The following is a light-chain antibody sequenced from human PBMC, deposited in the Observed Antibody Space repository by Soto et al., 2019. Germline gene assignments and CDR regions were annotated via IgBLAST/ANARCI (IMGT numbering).Light chain of an antibody. CDR1: QSVDSIY. CDR3: QQYDTSPPLYT. CDR2: SAS. J-gene: IGKJ2*01. Sequence: EIVLTQSPGTLSLSPGERATLSCRASQSVDSIYLTWYQQKPGQPPRLLIYSASTRAAGVPSRFSGSGSGTDFTLTISRLEPEDFAMYYCQQYDTSPPLYTFGQGTNLEMK. V-gene: IGKV3-20*01.